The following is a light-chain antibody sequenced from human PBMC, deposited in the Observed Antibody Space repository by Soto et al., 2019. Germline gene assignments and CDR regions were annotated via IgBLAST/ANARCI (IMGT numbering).Light chain of an antibody. CDR3: SSYAYSSSRV. V-gene: IGLV2-14*01. CDR2: EVN. Sequence: QSALTQPASVSGSPGQSITISCTGTSSDVGGYNYVSWYQHHPGKAPKLIIYEVNNRPSGVSNRFSGSKSGNTASLTISGLQAEDEGDYYCSSYAYSSSRVFGTGTKLTVL. CDR1: SSDVGGYNY. J-gene: IGLJ1*01.